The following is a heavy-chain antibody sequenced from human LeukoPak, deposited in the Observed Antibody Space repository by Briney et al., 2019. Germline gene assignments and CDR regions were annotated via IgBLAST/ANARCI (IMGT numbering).Heavy chain of an antibody. CDR3: AKDVWVVVPAALDY. CDR2: ISGSGGST. CDR1: GFTFSSYA. D-gene: IGHD2-2*01. J-gene: IGHJ4*02. V-gene: IGHV3-23*01. Sequence: GGSLRLSCAASGFTFSSYAMSWVRQAPGKGLEWVSAISGSGGSTSYADSVKGRFTISRDNSKNTLYLQMNSLRAEDTVVYYCAKDVWVVVPAALDYWGQGTLVTVSS.